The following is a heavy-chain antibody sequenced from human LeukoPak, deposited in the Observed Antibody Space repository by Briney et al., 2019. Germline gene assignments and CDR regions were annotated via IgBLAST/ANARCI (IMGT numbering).Heavy chain of an antibody. D-gene: IGHD1-26*01. J-gene: IGHJ4*02. CDR2: ISSSGSTI. CDR3: AKVVGGSPPQPFEY. CDR1: GFTFSSYE. V-gene: IGHV3-48*03. Sequence: SGGSLRLSCAASGFTFSSYEMNWVRQAPGKGLEWVSYISSSGSTIYYADSVKGRFTISRDNSKNTLYLEMNSLRPDDTAIYYCAKVVGGSPPQPFEYWGQGTLLTVTS.